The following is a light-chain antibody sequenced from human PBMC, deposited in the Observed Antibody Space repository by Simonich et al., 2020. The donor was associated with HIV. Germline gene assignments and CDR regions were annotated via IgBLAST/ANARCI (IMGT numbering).Light chain of an antibody. CDR1: SSDVGGYNY. V-gene: IGLV2-11*01. CDR3: SSYAGTTLV. CDR2: EVT. J-gene: IGLJ2*01. Sequence: QSALTQPRSVSGSPGQSVTISCTVTSSDVGGYNYVSWYQQHPGKAPKLMINEVTKRPSGVPDRFSGSKSGNTASLSVSGLQAEDEADYYCSSYAGTTLVFGGGTSLTVL.